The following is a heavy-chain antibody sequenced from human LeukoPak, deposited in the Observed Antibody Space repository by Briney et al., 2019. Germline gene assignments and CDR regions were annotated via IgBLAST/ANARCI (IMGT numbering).Heavy chain of an antibody. Sequence: ASVKVSCKASGYTFTSYGISWVRQAPGQGLEWMGWISAYNGNTNYAQKLQGRVTMTTDTSTSTAYMELRSLRSDDTAVYYCARERYSSSPFEYFDYWGQGTLVTVSS. CDR2: ISAYNGNT. D-gene: IGHD6-13*01. CDR3: ARERYSSSPFEYFDY. CDR1: GYTFTSYG. J-gene: IGHJ4*02. V-gene: IGHV1-18*01.